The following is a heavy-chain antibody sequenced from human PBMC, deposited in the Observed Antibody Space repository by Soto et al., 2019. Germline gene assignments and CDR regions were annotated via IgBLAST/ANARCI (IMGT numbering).Heavy chain of an antibody. CDR1: GGSISSYY. J-gene: IGHJ4*02. CDR2: IYYSGST. D-gene: IGHD2-2*01. CDR3: ARVSWGTGYD. V-gene: IGHV4-59*01. Sequence: KTSETLSLTCAVSGGSISSYYWSWIRQPPGKGLEWIGYIYYSGSTNYKSSLKSRVTISVDTSKNQFSLKLSSVTAADTAVYYCARVSWGTGYDWGQGTLVTVSS.